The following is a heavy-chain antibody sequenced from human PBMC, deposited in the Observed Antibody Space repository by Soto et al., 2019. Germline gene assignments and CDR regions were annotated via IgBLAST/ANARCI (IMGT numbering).Heavy chain of an antibody. D-gene: IGHD3-10*01. V-gene: IGHV3-23*01. Sequence: EVQLLESGGGLVQPGGSLRLSCAASGFTFSSYAMSWVRQAPGKGLEWVSAISGSGGSTYYADSVKGRFTISRDNSKNTLYLQMNSLRAEDTAVYYCAKGRSFESDYRSGNDYWGQGTLVIVSS. CDR2: ISGSGGST. CDR3: AKGRSFESDYRSGNDY. J-gene: IGHJ4*02. CDR1: GFTFSSYA.